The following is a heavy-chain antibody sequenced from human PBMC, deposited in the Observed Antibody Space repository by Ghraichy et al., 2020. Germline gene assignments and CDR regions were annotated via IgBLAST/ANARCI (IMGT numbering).Heavy chain of an antibody. J-gene: IGHJ3*02. V-gene: IGHV1-18*04. CDR3: ARPASSSWLDDAFDI. Sequence: ASVKVSCKASGYTFSNYGILWVRQAPGQGLEWMGWISGYNGNTNYAQKLQGRVTMTTDTSTSTAYMELRSLRSDDTAMYYCARPASSSWLDDAFDIWGQGTMVTVSS. CDR1: GYTFSNYG. CDR2: ISGYNGNT. D-gene: IGHD6-13*01.